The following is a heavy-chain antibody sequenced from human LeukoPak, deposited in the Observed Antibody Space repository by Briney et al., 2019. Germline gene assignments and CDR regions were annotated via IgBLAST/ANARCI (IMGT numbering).Heavy chain of an antibody. V-gene: IGHV5-51*01. J-gene: IGHJ5*02. CDR2: IYPGDSDT. D-gene: IGHD3-9*01. CDR1: GYSFTSYW. Sequence: GESLKISCKGSGYSFTSYWIGWVRQMPGKGLGWMGTIYPGDSDTRYSPSFRGQVTISADKSISTAYLQWSSLKASDTAMSYCARLHYDILTGYLLGFDPWGQGTLVTVSS. CDR3: ARLHYDILTGYLLGFDP.